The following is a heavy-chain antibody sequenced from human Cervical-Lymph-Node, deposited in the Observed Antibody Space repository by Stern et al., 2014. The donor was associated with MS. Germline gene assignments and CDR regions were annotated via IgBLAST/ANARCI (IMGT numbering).Heavy chain of an antibody. CDR1: GFTFSRYA. D-gene: IGHD4-17*01. CDR2: ISYDGSNK. CDR3: ARDRLDGDYVYYYGLDV. V-gene: IGHV3-30*04. J-gene: IGHJ6*02. Sequence: VQLVESGGGVVRPGRSLRLSCATSGFTFSRYAVLWVRQALGKGLEWVAAISYDGSNKFYGDSVKGRFTISRDNSKNTLFLQMNNLRPEDSGVYHCARDRLDGDYVYYYGLDVWGQGTTVTVSS.